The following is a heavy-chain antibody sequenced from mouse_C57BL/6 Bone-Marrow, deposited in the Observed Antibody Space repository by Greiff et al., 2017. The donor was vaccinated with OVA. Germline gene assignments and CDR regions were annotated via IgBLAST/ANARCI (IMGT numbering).Heavy chain of an antibody. J-gene: IGHJ3*01. Sequence: EVKLMESGGGLVQPGGSMKLSCVASGFTFSNYWMNWVRQSPEKGLEWVAQIRLKSDNYATHYAESVKGRFTISRDDSKSSVYLQMNNLRAEDTGIYYCTEGLEGFAYWGQGTLVTVSA. CDR2: IRLKSDNYAT. V-gene: IGHV6-3*01. CDR3: TEGLEGFAY. CDR1: GFTFSNYW. D-gene: IGHD3-3*01.